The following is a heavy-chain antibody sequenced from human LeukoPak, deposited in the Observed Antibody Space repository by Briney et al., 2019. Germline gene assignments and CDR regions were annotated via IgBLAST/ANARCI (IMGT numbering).Heavy chain of an antibody. CDR3: ASALAAVTPHFHY. CDR1: GFTFSDYW. Sequence: GGSLRLSCAASGFTFSDYWMHWVRQAPGKGLVWVSRIDTDGSSATYADSVKGRFTISRDNAKNTVYLQMNSLRVEDTGVYYCASALAAVTPHFHYWGQGTLVTVSS. V-gene: IGHV3-74*01. J-gene: IGHJ4*02. D-gene: IGHD4-17*01. CDR2: IDTDGSSA.